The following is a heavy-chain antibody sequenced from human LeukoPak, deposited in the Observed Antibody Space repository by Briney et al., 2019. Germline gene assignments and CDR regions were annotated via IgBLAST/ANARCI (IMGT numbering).Heavy chain of an antibody. J-gene: IGHJ3*02. CDR1: GYTLTELS. V-gene: IGHV1-24*01. Sequence: ASVKVSCKVSGYTLTELSMHWVRQAPGKGLEWMGGFDPEDGETIYAQKFQGRVTMTEDTSTDTAYMELSSLRSEDTAVYYCATQFTNEKAEYYYDSSGYFGLYAFDIWGQGTMVTVSS. CDR2: FDPEDGET. CDR3: ATQFTNEKAEYYYDSSGYFGLYAFDI. D-gene: IGHD3-22*01.